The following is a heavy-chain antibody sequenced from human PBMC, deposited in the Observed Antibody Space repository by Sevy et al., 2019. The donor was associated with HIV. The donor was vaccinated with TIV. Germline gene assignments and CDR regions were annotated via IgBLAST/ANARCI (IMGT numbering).Heavy chain of an antibody. CDR3: AREAGYTSAWSPGNY. CDR1: GFTFSAHA. J-gene: IGHJ4*02. CDR2: ISYEGNVK. V-gene: IGHV3-30-3*01. D-gene: IGHD6-19*01. Sequence: GGSLRLSCEASGFTFSAHAFHWVRQAPGKGLEWVALISYEGNVKYHADSVKGRFTISRDDSKNTVYLQMNNLRVEDSAVYSCAREAGYTSAWSPGNYWGQGTLVTVSS.